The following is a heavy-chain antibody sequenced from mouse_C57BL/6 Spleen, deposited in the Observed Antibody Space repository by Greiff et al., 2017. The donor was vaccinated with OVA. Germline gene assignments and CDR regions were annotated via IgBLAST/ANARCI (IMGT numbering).Heavy chain of an antibody. Sequence: EVQLVESEGGLVQPGSSMKLSCTASGFTFSDYYMAWVRQVPEKGLEWVANINYDGSSTYYLDSLKSRFIISRDNAKNILYLQMSSLKSEDTATYYCARGGYDYDGGPWFAYWGQGTLVTVSA. J-gene: IGHJ3*01. CDR1: GFTFSDYY. CDR2: INYDGSST. D-gene: IGHD2-4*01. V-gene: IGHV5-16*01. CDR3: ARGGYDYDGGPWFAY.